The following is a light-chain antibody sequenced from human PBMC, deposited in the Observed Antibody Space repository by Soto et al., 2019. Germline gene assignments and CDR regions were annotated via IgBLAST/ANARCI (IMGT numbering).Light chain of an antibody. CDR3: SSYTSSGTLVV. CDR2: DVS. V-gene: IGLV2-14*01. Sequence: QSALTQPASVSGSPGQSITISCTGTSSDVGGYNYVSWYQQHPGKAPKLMIYDVSNRPSGVSNRFSGSKSGNTASLTISGLQAEDEADYYCSSYTSSGTLVVVGGGTKLTVL. CDR1: SSDVGGYNY. J-gene: IGLJ2*01.